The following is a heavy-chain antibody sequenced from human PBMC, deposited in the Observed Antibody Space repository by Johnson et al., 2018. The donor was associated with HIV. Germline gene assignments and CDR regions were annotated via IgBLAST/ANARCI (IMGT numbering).Heavy chain of an antibody. J-gene: IGHJ3*01. Sequence: QVQLVESGGGVVQPGGSLRLSCAASEFTFSTYGMHWVRQAPGKGLEWVAFIRYDGSNKYYADSVKGRFTISRDNSKNTLYLQMNSLRAEDTAVYYCAKDSSFSYYYSDAFDFWGQGTMVTVSS. D-gene: IGHD3-10*01. V-gene: IGHV3-30*02. CDR3: AKDSSFSYYYSDAFDF. CDR2: IRYDGSNK. CDR1: EFTFSTYG.